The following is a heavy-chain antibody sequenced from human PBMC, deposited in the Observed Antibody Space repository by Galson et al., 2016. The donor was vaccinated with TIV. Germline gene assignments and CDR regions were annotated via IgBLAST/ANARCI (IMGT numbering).Heavy chain of an antibody. D-gene: IGHD2-2*01. CDR3: ATELYCSSISCYYYYGLDV. J-gene: IGHJ6*02. CDR2: ISAYNGDI. Sequence: SVKASCKASGYSFLSYGMTWVRQAPGRGLEWLGWISAYNGDIKSARKFQGRVTMTTDTSTNTAYMKLRSLGSDDTAVYYCATELYCSSISCYYYYGLDVWGHGTTVTVSS. CDR1: GYSFLSYG. V-gene: IGHV1-18*04.